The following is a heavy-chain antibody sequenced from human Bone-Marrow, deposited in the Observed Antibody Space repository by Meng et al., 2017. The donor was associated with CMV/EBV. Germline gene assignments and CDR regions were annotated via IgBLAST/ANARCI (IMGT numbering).Heavy chain of an antibody. D-gene: IGHD3-3*01. J-gene: IGHJ4*01. CDR3: AKDRSRQGDYDFWSGYYNY. CDR1: RFTFSNYG. CDR2: IRSDGSNK. V-gene: IGHV3-30*02. Sequence: GESLKISCAASRFTFSNYGMHWVRQAPGKGLEWVAFIRSDGSNKYYADSVKGRFTISRDNSKNTLYLQMNSLRAEDTAVYYCAKDRSRQGDYDFWSGYYNYWGHGTLVTVSS.